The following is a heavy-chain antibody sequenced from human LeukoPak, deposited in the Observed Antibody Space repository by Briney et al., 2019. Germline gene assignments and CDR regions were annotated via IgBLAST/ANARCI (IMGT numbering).Heavy chain of an antibody. D-gene: IGHD3-16*01. CDR3: AREGAFGGVNPFWDY. CDR1: GYSFTSYW. Sequence: GESLKISCKGSGYSFTSYWIGWVRQMPGKGLEWMGIIYPGDSDTRYSPSFQGQVTISADKSISTAYLQWSSLKASDTTMYYCAREGAFGGVNPFWDYWGQGTLVTVSS. J-gene: IGHJ4*02. V-gene: IGHV5-51*01. CDR2: IYPGDSDT.